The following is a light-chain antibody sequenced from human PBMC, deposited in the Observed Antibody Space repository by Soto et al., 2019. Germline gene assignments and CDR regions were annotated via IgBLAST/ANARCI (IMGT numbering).Light chain of an antibody. CDR2: EVS. CDR3: SSYTSSSTLDV. CDR1: SSDVGGYNY. V-gene: IGLV2-14*01. Sequence: QSVLTQPASVSGSPGQSITISCTGTSSDVGGYNYVSWYQQHPGKAPKLMIYEVSNRPSGVSNRFSGSKSGNTASLTISGLQAEDEADYDCSSYTSSSTLDVFGTGTRSPS. J-gene: IGLJ1*01.